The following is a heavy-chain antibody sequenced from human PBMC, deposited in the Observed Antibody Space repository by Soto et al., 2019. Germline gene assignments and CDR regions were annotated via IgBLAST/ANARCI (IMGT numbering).Heavy chain of an antibody. CDR3: ARDPGPRGIVVVVAATPYYMDV. CDR2: ISSSGSTI. D-gene: IGHD2-15*01. Sequence: QVQLVESGGGLVKPGGSLRLSCAASGFTFSDYYMSWIRQAPGKGLEWVSYISSSGSTIYYADSVKGRFTISRDNAKNSLYLQMNSLRAEDTAVYYCARDPGPRGIVVVVAATPYYMDVWGKGTTVTVSS. J-gene: IGHJ6*03. V-gene: IGHV3-11*01. CDR1: GFTFSDYY.